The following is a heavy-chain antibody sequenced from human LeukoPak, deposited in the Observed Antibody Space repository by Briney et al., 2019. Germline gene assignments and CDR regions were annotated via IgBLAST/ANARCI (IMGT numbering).Heavy chain of an antibody. D-gene: IGHD3-9*01. CDR3: ARRRILLRYFDWHSRGGYYFDY. V-gene: IGHV4-39*07. CDR2: IYYSGST. Sequence: SETLSLTCSVSGGSISSSSYSWGWVRQPPGKGLEWIARIYYSGSTYYNPSLKSRVTISVDTSKNQFSLKLSSVTAADTAVYYCARRRILLRYFDWHSRGGYYFDYWGQGTLVTVSS. J-gene: IGHJ4*02. CDR1: GGSISSSSYS.